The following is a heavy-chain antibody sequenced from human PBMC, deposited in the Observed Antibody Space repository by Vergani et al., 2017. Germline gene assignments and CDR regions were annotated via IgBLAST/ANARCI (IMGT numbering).Heavy chain of an antibody. CDR1: GFTFSSYA. J-gene: IGHJ4*02. Sequence: VQLVESGGGVVQPGRSLRLSCAASGFTFSSYAMSWVRQAPGKGLEWVSAISGSGGSTYYADSVKGRFTISRDNSKNTLYLQMNSLRAEDTAVYYCAKVTARSSGCHYFDYWGQGTLVTVSS. V-gene: IGHV3-23*04. CDR3: AKVTARSSGCHYFDY. CDR2: ISGSGGST. D-gene: IGHD6-19*01.